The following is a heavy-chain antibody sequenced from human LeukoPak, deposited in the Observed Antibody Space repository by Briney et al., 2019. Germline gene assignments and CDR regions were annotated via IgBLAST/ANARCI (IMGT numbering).Heavy chain of an antibody. CDR1: GRSISNFY. CDR2: IYDSGST. J-gene: IGHJ2*01. D-gene: IGHD1-1*01. Sequence: PSETLPLTCTVSGRSISNFYWSWIRQPPGKGLEWIGFIYDSGSTNYNPSLKSRVTISEDTSKNQFSLKLSSVTAADTAVYYCASTGTIRNWYFDLWGRGTLVTVSS. CDR3: ASTGTIRNWYFDL. V-gene: IGHV4-59*01.